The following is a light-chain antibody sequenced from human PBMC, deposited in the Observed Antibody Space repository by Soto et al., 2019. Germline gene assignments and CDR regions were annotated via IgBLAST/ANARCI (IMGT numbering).Light chain of an antibody. CDR3: AAWDDSLSGVV. Sequence: QSVLTQPPSASGTPGQRVTISCSGSGSNIGSNSVYWYQQLPGTAPKLLIYSNNQRPSGVPDRFSGSKSGTSASLAISGLRSADEAEYYCAAWDDSLSGVVFGGGTKLTVL. CDR2: SNN. J-gene: IGLJ3*02. V-gene: IGLV1-47*02. CDR1: GSNIGSNS.